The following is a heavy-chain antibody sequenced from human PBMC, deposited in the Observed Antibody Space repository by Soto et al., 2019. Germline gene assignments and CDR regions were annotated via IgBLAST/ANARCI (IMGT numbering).Heavy chain of an antibody. D-gene: IGHD3-10*01. V-gene: IGHV3-30-3*01. J-gene: IGHJ4*02. CDR1: GFTFSSYA. CDR3: AREGYYGSGSYYDY. CDR2: ISYDGSNK. Sequence: QVQLVESGGGVVQPGRSLRLSCAASGFTFSSYAMHWVRQAPGKGLEWVAVISYDGSNKYYAVSVKGRFTISRDNSENTLYLQMNSLRAEDTAVYYWAREGYYGSGSYYDYWGEGTLVTVSS.